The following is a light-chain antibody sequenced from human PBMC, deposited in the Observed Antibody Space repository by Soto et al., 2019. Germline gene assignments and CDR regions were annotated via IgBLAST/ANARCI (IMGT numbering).Light chain of an antibody. CDR1: QDISNY. J-gene: IGKJ2*01. CDR2: DAS. CDR3: QKYDNLPYT. Sequence: DIQMTQSPSSLSASVGDRVTITCQASQDISNYLNWYQQKPGKAPKLLIYDASNLETGVPSRFSGSGSGTDFTFTSSSLQPEDIATYYCQKYDNLPYTFGQGTKLEIK. V-gene: IGKV1-33*01.